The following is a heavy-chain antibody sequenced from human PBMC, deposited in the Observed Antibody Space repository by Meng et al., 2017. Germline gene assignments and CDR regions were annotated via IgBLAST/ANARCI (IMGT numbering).Heavy chain of an antibody. D-gene: IGHD6-19*01. CDR1: GFTFSSYW. V-gene: IGHV3-7*01. CDR2: IKQDGSEK. J-gene: IGHJ3*02. Sequence: GESPKTPFSASGFTFSSYWMSRVRQAPGKGPEWVANIKQDGSEKYYVDSVKGRFTISRDNAKNSLYLQMNSLRAEDTAVYYCARERPRAVSLSAFDIWGQGTMVTVSS. CDR3: ARERPRAVSLSAFDI.